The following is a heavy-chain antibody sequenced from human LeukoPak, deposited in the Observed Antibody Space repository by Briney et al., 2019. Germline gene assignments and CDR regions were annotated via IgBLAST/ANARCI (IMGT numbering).Heavy chain of an antibody. D-gene: IGHD3-22*01. Sequence: GGSLRLSCAASGFTFSSYWMSWVRQAPRKGLEWVANIKQDGSEKYYVDSVKGRFTISRDNAKNSLYLQMNSLRAEDTAVYYCARDRGITMIVVGPFDYWGQGTLVTVSS. V-gene: IGHV3-7*01. CDR2: IKQDGSEK. CDR1: GFTFSSYW. CDR3: ARDRGITMIVVGPFDY. J-gene: IGHJ4*02.